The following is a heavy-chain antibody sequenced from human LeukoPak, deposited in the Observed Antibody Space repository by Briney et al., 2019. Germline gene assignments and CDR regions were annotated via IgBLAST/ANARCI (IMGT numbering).Heavy chain of an antibody. CDR1: GLTVTSNY. CDR2: IYSGGST. CDR3: AKDRRGCGGDCWYYFDY. V-gene: IGHV3-53*01. Sequence: GGSLRLSCAASGLTVTSNYMSWVRQAPGKGLEWVSVIYSGGSTYYADSVKGRFTISRDNSKNTLYLQMNSLRAEDTAVYYCAKDRRGCGGDCWYYFDYWGQGTLVTVSS. D-gene: IGHD2-21*01. J-gene: IGHJ4*02.